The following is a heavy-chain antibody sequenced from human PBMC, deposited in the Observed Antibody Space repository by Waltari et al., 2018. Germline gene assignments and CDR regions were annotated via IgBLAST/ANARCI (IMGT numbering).Heavy chain of an antibody. V-gene: IGHV3-49*03. CDR3: TRVLVDEVYFDY. CDR2: IGRKAYEGKT. CDR1: GFTFGDYA. J-gene: IGHJ4*02. Sequence: EVQLVESGGGLVQPVRSLRLSCTASGFTFGDYAMSWFRQAPGKGLAWVCVIGRKAYEGKTEYAASVKVRITSSRDDSKSNGYRQMNSLKTEDTAVYYGTRVLVDEVYFDYWGQGTLVTVSS. D-gene: IGHD2-15*01.